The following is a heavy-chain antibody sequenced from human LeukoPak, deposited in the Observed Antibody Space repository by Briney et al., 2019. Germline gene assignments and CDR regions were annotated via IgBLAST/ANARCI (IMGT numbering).Heavy chain of an antibody. CDR2: ISSSSSTT. CDR3: AKDRRAAAAYYYYGMDV. Sequence: GGSLRLSCAASGFTFSSYSMNWVRQAPGKGLEWVSYISSSSSTTYYADSVKGRFTISRDNSKNTLYLQMNSLRAEDTAVYYCAKDRRAAAAYYYYGMDVWGQGTTVTVSS. V-gene: IGHV3-48*01. J-gene: IGHJ6*02. CDR1: GFTFSSYS. D-gene: IGHD6-13*01.